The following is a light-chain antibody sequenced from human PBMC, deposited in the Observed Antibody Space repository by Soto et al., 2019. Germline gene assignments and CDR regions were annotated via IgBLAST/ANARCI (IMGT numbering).Light chain of an antibody. CDR3: QQYDTWPPWT. J-gene: IGKJ1*01. V-gene: IGKV3-15*01. Sequence: EIVMTQSPATLSVTPGERATLSCRASQSVHNNVAWYQHRPGQAPRLLIYGAFSRATGIPARFSGSGSGTKFTLTITSLQSEDFAVSYCQQYDTWPPWTFGQGTTVDIK. CDR2: GAF. CDR1: QSVHNN.